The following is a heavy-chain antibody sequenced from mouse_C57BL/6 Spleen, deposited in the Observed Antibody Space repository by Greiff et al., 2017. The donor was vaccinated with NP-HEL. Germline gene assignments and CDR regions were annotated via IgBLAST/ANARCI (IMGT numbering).Heavy chain of an antibody. Sequence: VKLQQPGAELVMPGASVKLSCKASGYTFTSYWMHWVKQRPGQGLEWIGEIDPSDSYTNYNQKFKGKSILTVDKSSSTAYMQLSSLTSEDSAVYYCARYDYGSWFAYWGQGTLVTVSA. CDR2: IDPSDSYT. V-gene: IGHV1-69*01. CDR3: ARYDYGSWFAY. CDR1: GYTFTSYW. D-gene: IGHD2-4*01. J-gene: IGHJ3*01.